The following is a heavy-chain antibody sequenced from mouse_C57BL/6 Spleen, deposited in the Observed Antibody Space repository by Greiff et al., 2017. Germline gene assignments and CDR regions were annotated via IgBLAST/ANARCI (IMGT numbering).Heavy chain of an antibody. CDR3: NTGDYEDYAMDY. CDR1: GYTFTSYW. J-gene: IGHJ4*01. CDR2: IYPGNSDT. Sequence: EVQRVESGTVLARPGASVKMSCKTSGYTFTSYWMHWVKQRPGQGLEWIGAIYPGNSDTSYNQKFKGKAKLTAVTSASTAYMELSSLTDEDAAVYYCNTGDYEDYAMDYWGQGTSVTVSS. V-gene: IGHV1-5*01. D-gene: IGHD2-4*01.